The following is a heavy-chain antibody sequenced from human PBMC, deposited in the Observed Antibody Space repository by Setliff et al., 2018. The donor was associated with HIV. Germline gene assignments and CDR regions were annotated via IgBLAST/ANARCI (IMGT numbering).Heavy chain of an antibody. CDR3: AKELAASGLGYFDS. D-gene: IGHD3-22*01. J-gene: IGHJ4*02. V-gene: IGHV3-23*01. CDR2: ILSTGERT. CDR1: GFTFSNYA. Sequence: PGGSLRLSCAASGFTFSNYAMSWVRQAPGEGLEWVSAILSTGERTFYADSVKGRFTISRDNSKNTVYLQMNSLRAEDTAEYYCAKELAASGLGYFDSWGRVSLVTVSS.